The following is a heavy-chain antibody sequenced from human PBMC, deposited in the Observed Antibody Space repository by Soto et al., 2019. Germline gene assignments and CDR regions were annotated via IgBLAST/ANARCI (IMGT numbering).Heavy chain of an antibody. CDR3: ARESRSWYGSIWDY. V-gene: IGHV1-18*01. D-gene: IGHD6-13*01. CDR1: GYTFTSCG. Sequence: ASVKVSCKASGYTFTSCGISWVRQAPGQGLEWMGWISAYNGNTNYAQKLQGRVTMTTDTSTSTAYMELRSLRSDDTAVYYCARESRSWYGSIWDYWGQGTLVTVSS. CDR2: ISAYNGNT. J-gene: IGHJ4*02.